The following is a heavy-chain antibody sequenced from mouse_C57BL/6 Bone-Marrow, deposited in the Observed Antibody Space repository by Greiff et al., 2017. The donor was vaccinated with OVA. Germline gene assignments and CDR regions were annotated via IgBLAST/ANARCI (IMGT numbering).Heavy chain of an antibody. CDR3: ASGVGDYDCDD. CDR2: ILPGSGST. Sequence: QVHVKQSGAELMKPGASVKLSCKATGYTFTGYWLEWVKQRPGHGLEWIGEILPGSGSTNYNEKFKGTATFPADPSSNTAYMQLSSLTTEDSAIYYCASGVGDYDCDDWGQGTTLTVSS. D-gene: IGHD2-4*01. CDR1: GYTFTGYW. V-gene: IGHV1-9*01. J-gene: IGHJ2*01.